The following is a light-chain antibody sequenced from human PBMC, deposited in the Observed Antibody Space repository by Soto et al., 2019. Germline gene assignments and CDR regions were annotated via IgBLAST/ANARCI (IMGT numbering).Light chain of an antibody. CDR1: SSNIGSNT. J-gene: IGLJ1*01. Sequence: QSVLTQPPSASGTPGQRVTISCSGSSSNIGSNTVNWYQQLPGTAPKLLIYSNNQRPSGVPDRFSGSKSGTSASLAISGLQSEDEADYYCAAWDDSLNGPNYGFGTGTKVTVL. CDR3: AAWDDSLNGPNYG. V-gene: IGLV1-44*01. CDR2: SNN.